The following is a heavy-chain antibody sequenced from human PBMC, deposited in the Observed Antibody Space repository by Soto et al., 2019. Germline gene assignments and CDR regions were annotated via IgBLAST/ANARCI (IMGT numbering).Heavy chain of an antibody. CDR3: ARVRVRFLEWLGSEG. V-gene: IGHV1-69*12. CDR2: IIPIFGTA. Sequence: QVQLVQSGAEVKKPGSSVKVSCKASGGTFSSYAISWLRQAPGQGLEWMGGIIPIFGTANYAQKFQGRVTITADASTSTAYMELSSLRSEDTAVYYCARVRVRFLEWLGSEGWGQGTLVTVSS. CDR1: GGTFSSYA. D-gene: IGHD3-3*01. J-gene: IGHJ4*02.